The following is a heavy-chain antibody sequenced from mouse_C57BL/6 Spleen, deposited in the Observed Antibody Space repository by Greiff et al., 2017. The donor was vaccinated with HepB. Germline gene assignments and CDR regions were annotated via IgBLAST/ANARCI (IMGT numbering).Heavy chain of an antibody. CDR2: ISYDGSN. CDR3: ARDLDYEGFDY. V-gene: IGHV3-6*01. Sequence: EVHLVESGPGLVKPSQSLSLTCSVTGYSITSGYYWNWIRQFPGNKLEWMGYISYDGSNNYNPSLKNRISITRDTSKNQFFLKLNSVTTEDTATYYCARDLDYEGFDYWGQGTTPTVSS. D-gene: IGHD2-4*01. CDR1: GYSITSGYY. J-gene: IGHJ2*01.